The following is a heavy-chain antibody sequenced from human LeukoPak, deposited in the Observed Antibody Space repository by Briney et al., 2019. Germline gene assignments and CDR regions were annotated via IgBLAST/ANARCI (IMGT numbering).Heavy chain of an antibody. Sequence: SETLSLTCTVSGGSISSGGYYWSWIRQHPGKGLEWIGYIYYSGSTYYNPSLKSRVTISVDTSKNQFSLKLSSVTAADTAVYYCARDGAFTMGPDAFDIWGQGTMVTVSS. CDR2: IYYSGST. V-gene: IGHV4-31*03. J-gene: IGHJ3*02. CDR1: GGSISSGGYY. CDR3: ARDGAFTMGPDAFDI. D-gene: IGHD3-10*01.